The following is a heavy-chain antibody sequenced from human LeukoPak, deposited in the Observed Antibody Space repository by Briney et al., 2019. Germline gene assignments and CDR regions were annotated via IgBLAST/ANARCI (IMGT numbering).Heavy chain of an antibody. Sequence: PGGSLRLSCAASGFTFSSYSMNWVRQAPGKGLVWVSRVSGDGTTTTYADSVKGRFTISRDNAKNTLFLQMNSLRVDDTAVYYCTRVRSSSWYDYWGQGALVTVSS. CDR3: TRVRSSSWYDY. CDR2: VSGDGTTT. J-gene: IGHJ4*02. V-gene: IGHV3-74*01. CDR1: GFTFSSYS. D-gene: IGHD6-13*01.